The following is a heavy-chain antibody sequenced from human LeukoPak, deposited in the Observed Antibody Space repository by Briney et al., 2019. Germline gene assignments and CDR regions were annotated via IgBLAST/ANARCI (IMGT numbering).Heavy chain of an antibody. CDR2: INHSAST. CDR3: AADFWSGYYMFTV. Sequence: PSETLSLTCAVYGGSFSHYYWSWIRQPPGKGLEWIGEINHSASTTYNPSLQSRVTISVDTSKNQFSLKLNSVTATETAVYYCAADFWSGYYMFTVWGQGTTVTVSS. CDR1: GGSFSHYY. J-gene: IGHJ6*02. V-gene: IGHV4-34*01. D-gene: IGHD3-3*01.